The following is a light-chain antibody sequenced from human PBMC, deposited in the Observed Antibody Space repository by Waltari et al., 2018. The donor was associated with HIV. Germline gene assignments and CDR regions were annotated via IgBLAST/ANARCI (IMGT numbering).Light chain of an antibody. CDR3: SSYGGSSNWL. J-gene: IGLJ2*01. CDR1: SSDIGNDNL. Sequence: QSALTQPASVSGSPGQSITISCTVTSSDIGNDNLVSWYQQHPGKAPKLIIYEGIKRPSGVSNRISGSKSANTASLTISGLQAEDEADYFCSSYGGSSNWLFGGGTKLTVL. V-gene: IGLV2-23*01. CDR2: EGI.